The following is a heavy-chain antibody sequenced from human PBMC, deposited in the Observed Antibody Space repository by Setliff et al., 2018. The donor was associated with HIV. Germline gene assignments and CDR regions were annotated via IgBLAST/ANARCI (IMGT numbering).Heavy chain of an antibody. CDR1: GHTFSNYD. Sequence: ASVKVSCNASGHTFSNYDVIWVRRATGQGLEWMGWMNPNSGDTGYAQKFQGRVIMTRDTSISTAYMELSSLTSADTAVYYCASGKGVRGVIITGGLDVWGKGTTVTVSS. J-gene: IGHJ6*04. D-gene: IGHD3-10*01. CDR2: MNPNSGDT. V-gene: IGHV1-8*01. CDR3: ASGKGVRGVIITGGLDV.